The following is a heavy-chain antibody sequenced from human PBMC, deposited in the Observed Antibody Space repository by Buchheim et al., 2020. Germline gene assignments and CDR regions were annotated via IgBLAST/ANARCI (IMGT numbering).Heavy chain of an antibody. J-gene: IGHJ6*02. D-gene: IGHD6-13*01. CDR3: ARVGLAAAGNYYYYGMDV. CDR1: GYTFTGYY. CDR2: INPNSGGT. Sequence: QVQLVQSGAEVKKPGASVKVSCKASGYTFTGYYMHWVRQAPGQGLEWMGWINPNSGGTNYAQTFQGWVTMTRDTSISTAYMELSRLRSDDTAVYYCARVGLAAAGNYYYYGMDVWGQGTT. V-gene: IGHV1-2*04.